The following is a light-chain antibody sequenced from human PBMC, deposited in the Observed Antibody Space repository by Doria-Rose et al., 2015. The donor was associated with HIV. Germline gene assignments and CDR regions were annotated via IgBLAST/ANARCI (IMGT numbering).Light chain of an antibody. CDR1: QSFSSTY. Sequence: IVLTQSPGTLSLSPGERATLSCRASQSFSSTYLAWYQQKPGQAPSLLIYDGSTRATGIPDRFSASGSGTDFTLTINRLEPEDFALYYCHQYGTSWTFGQGTKVDI. CDR3: HQYGTSWT. V-gene: IGKV3-20*01. CDR2: DGS. J-gene: IGKJ1*01.